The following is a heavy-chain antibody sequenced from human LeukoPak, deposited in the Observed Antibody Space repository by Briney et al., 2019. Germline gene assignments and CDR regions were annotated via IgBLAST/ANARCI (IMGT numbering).Heavy chain of an antibody. V-gene: IGHV3-23*01. CDR1: GFTFSSYA. D-gene: IGHD1-26*01. CDR3: APQGRRDLLISADF. J-gene: IGHJ4*02. Sequence: PGGSLRLSCAACGFTFSSYAMSLVRQAPGKGLEWVSAISGSGGSTYYADSVKGRFTISRDNSKNTLYLQMNSLRAEDTALYYCAPQGRRDLLISADFWGQGTLVTVSS. CDR2: ISGSGGST.